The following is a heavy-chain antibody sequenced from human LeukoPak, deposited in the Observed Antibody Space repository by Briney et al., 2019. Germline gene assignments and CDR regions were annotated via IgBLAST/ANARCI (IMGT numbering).Heavy chain of an antibody. Sequence: GASVKVSCKASGYTFTSYDINWVRQATGQGLELMGWMNTNSGNTGYAQKVQGRVTMTRNTSISTAYMELSSLRSEDTAVYYCARWRRDSSGYYILDYWGQGTLVTVSS. V-gene: IGHV1-8*01. J-gene: IGHJ4*02. CDR3: ARWRRDSSGYYILDY. CDR2: MNTNSGNT. D-gene: IGHD3-22*01. CDR1: GYTFTSYD.